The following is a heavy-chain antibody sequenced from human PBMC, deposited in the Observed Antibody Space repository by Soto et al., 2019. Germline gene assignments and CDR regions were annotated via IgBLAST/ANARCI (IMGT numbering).Heavy chain of an antibody. D-gene: IGHD5-12*01. J-gene: IGHJ6*02. CDR2: IYPGDSDT. V-gene: IGHV5-51*01. Sequence: GESLKISCKGSGYTFNTNWIGWVRQMPGKGLEWMGIIYPGDSDTRYSPSFQGQVTISADKSISTAYLQWSSLKASDTAMYYCARQVAHGYYFYGMDVWGQGTTVTVSS. CDR3: ARQVAHGYYFYGMDV. CDR1: GYTFNTNW.